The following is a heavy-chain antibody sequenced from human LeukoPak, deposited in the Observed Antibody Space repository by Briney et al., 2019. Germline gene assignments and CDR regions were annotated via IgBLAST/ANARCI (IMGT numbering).Heavy chain of an antibody. D-gene: IGHD6-13*01. CDR3: ARDWEVATIAAAALGY. V-gene: IGHV3-7*05. Sequence: GGSLRLSCAASGFTFSSYWMSWVRQAPGKGLEWVANIKQDGSEKYYVDSVKGRFTISRDNAKNSLYLQMNSLRAEDTAMYYCARDWEVATIAAAALGYWGRGTRVTVSS. J-gene: IGHJ4*02. CDR1: GFTFSSYW. CDR2: IKQDGSEK.